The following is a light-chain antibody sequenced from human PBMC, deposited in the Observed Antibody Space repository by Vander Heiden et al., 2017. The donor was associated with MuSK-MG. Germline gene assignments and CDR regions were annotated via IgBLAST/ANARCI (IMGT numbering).Light chain of an antibody. CDR2: DVN. V-gene: IGLV2-11*01. CDR1: SSDGGGYKY. CDR3: CSYAGSYTLV. J-gene: IGLJ2*01. Sequence: QYAMTVPRSVSATPGKSVTISCTGTSSDGGGYKYVSWYQQNPGKAPKVMIYDVNKRPSGVPDRFSGSKSGNTASLTISGLQAEDEADYYCCSYAGSYTLVFGGGTKLTVL.